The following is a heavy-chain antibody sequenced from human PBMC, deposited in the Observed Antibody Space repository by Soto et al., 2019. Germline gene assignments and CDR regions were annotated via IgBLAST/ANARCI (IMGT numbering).Heavy chain of an antibody. V-gene: IGHV1-18*01. CDR2: ISAHNGNT. J-gene: IGHJ4*02. CDR1: AYAFTTYG. CDR3: ARGRYGDY. D-gene: IGHD1-1*01. Sequence: QVHLVQSGAEVKKPGASVKVSCKGSAYAFTTYGITWVRQAPGQGLAWMGWISAHNGNTNYAQKLQGRVTVTRDTSTSTAYMELRSVRSDDTAVYYWARGRYGDYWGQRALVTVSS.